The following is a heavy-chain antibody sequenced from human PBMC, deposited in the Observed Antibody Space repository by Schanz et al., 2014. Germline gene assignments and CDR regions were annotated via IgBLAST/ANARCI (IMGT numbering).Heavy chain of an antibody. Sequence: EEQLLQSGGGLVQPGGSLRLSCAASGFTLSNSDMHWVRQGTGKGLEWVSTIGYLGDTYYPDSVKGRFTISRDNSKNTLYLHMNTLRSEDTAVYYCAKDSTHIDIVLVPTAIDYWGQGTLVTVSS. CDR2: IGYLGDT. V-gene: IGHV3-13*01. D-gene: IGHD2-2*01. CDR3: AKDSTHIDIVLVPTAIDY. CDR1: GFTLSNSD. J-gene: IGHJ4*02.